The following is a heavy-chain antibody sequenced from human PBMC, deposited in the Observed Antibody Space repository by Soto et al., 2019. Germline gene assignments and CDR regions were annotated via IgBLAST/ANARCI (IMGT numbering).Heavy chain of an antibody. CDR3: GKVVIGMGYFDY. J-gene: IGHJ4*02. CDR2: ISGSGGST. CDR1: GFTFSSYA. V-gene: IGHV3-23*01. Sequence: GGSLRLSCAASGFTFSSYAMSWVRQAPGKGLEWVSAISGSGGSTYYATSVKGRFTISRDNSKNTLYLQMNSLRAEDTAVYYCGKVVIGMGYFDYWGQGTLVTVSS.